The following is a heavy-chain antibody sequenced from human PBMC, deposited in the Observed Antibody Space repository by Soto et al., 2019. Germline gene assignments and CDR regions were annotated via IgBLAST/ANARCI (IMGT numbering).Heavy chain of an antibody. CDR3: ASVGGINWFDP. CDR1: GGSISSGGYH. J-gene: IGHJ5*02. Sequence: QVQLQESGPGLVKPSQTLSLTCTVSGGSISSGGYHWSWSRQHPGKGLQWIGYIDYSGSTYYNPSLKSRVTISVDTSKNQFSLKLSSVTAADTAVYYCASVGGINWFDPWGQGTLVTVAS. V-gene: IGHV4-31*03. D-gene: IGHD1-20*01. CDR2: IDYSGST.